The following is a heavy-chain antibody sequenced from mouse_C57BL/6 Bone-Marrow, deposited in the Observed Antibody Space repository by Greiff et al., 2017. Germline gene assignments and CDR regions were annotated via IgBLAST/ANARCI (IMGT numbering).Heavy chain of an antibody. J-gene: IGHJ2*01. V-gene: IGHV6-3*01. CDR2: ISSKSDNYAS. D-gene: IGHD1-1*01. CDR1: GFTFSNYL. CDR3: TVSAIVATEGVFFDY. Sequence: EVKVEESGGGLVQPGGSMKLSCVASGFTFSNYLMNWVRQSPEKGLEWVAQISSKSDNYASHYAESVKGRFTISSDDSKSSVYLQMNNLRAEDTGISYGTVSAIVATEGVFFDYWGQGTTLTVSS.